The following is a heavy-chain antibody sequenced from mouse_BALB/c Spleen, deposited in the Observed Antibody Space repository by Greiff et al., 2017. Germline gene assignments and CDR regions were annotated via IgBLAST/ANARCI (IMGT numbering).Heavy chain of an antibody. CDR2: ISSGGGST. CDR3: ARHDYALPWFAY. Sequence: EVKLVESGGGLVKPGGSLKLSCAASGFAFSSYDMSWVRQTPAKRLEWVADISSGGGSTYYPDTVKGRYTISRDNTKNTLYLQMSSLKSEDTAMYYCARHDYALPWFAYWGQGTLVTVSA. J-gene: IGHJ3*01. CDR1: GFAFSSYD. D-gene: IGHD1-1*02. V-gene: IGHV5-12-1*01.